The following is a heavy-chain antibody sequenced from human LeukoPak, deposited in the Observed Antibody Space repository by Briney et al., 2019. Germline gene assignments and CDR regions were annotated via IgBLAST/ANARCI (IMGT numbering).Heavy chain of an antibody. CDR2: MNPNSGNT. Sequence: ASVKVSCKASGYTFTSYDINWVRQATGQGLEWMGWMNPNSGNTGYAQKFQGRVTMTRNTSISTAYMELSSLRSEDTAVYYCARCKNWAYYYYYGMYVWGQGTTVNVSS. CDR1: GYTFTSYD. V-gene: IGHV1-8*01. CDR3: ARCKNWAYYYYYGMYV. J-gene: IGHJ6*02. D-gene: IGHD7-27*01.